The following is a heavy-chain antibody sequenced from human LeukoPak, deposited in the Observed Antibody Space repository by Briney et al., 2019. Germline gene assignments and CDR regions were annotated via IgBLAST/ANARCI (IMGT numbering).Heavy chain of an antibody. D-gene: IGHD3-16*01. CDR3: ARSPAHSGGSFDY. CDR2: ISDSGANT. CDR1: GFTFSTYA. V-gene: IGHV3-23*01. Sequence: GGSLRLSCAASGFTFSTYAMSWVRQAPGKGLEWVSTISDSGANTYYADSVKGRFTISRDNSKNTLYLQMNSLRAEDTAVYYCARSPAHSGGSFDYWGQGTLVTVSS. J-gene: IGHJ4*02.